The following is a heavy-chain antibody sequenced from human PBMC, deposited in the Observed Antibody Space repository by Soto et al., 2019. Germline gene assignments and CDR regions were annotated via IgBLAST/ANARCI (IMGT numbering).Heavy chain of an antibody. D-gene: IGHD6-13*01. V-gene: IGHV4-39*01. CDR2: IYYSGGT. CDR3: ARHPERIAQIGWFDP. J-gene: IGHJ5*02. Sequence: SETLSLTCTVSGGSVSSSSCYWGWIRQPPGKGLEWIGSIYYSGGTYYNPSLRSRVTISVDTSKNQFSLKLSSVTAEDTAVYYCARHPERIAQIGWFDPWGQGTLVTVSS. CDR1: GGSVSSSSCY.